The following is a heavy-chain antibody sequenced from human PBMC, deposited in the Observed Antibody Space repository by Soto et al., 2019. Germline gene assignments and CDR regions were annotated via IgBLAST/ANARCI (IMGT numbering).Heavy chain of an antibody. CDR3: ASHFFYGQLL. D-gene: IGHD4-17*01. CDR2: VHHSLGS. Sequence: QVQLQESGPGLVKPSGTLSLTCAVSGGSISSDNWWSWVRQAPGKGLEWIGEVHHSLGSNYNPSLKSRVIISVDKSNIRFSLSLTSVTAADTAVYFCASHFFYGQLLWGRGTLVTVSS. CDR1: GGSISSDNW. J-gene: IGHJ4*02. V-gene: IGHV4-4*02.